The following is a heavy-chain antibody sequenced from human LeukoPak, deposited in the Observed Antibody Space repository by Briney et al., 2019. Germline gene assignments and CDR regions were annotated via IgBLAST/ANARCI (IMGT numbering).Heavy chain of an antibody. Sequence: ASVKVSCKASGYTFTSYGISWVRQAPGQGPEWMGWISAYNGNTNYAQKLQGRVTMTTDTSTRTTDMALRSLRSEDSAVHDCARVIHPNYYYDSSGYLDYWGQGTLVTVYS. V-gene: IGHV1-18*01. CDR1: GYTFTSYG. D-gene: IGHD3-22*01. CDR3: ARVIHPNYYYDSSGYLDY. CDR2: ISAYNGNT. J-gene: IGHJ4*02.